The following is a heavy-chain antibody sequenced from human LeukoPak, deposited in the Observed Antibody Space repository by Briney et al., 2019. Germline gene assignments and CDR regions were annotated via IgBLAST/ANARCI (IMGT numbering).Heavy chain of an antibody. Sequence: SETLSLTCTVSGGSISSYYWSWIRQPPGKGLEWIGYIYYSGSTNYNPSLKSRVTISVDTSKNQFSLKLSSVTAADTAVYYCARLKTESIAAGPYAFDIWGQGTMVTVSS. CDR2: IYYSGST. D-gene: IGHD6-13*01. J-gene: IGHJ3*02. CDR1: GGSISSYY. V-gene: IGHV4-59*08. CDR3: ARLKTESIAAGPYAFDI.